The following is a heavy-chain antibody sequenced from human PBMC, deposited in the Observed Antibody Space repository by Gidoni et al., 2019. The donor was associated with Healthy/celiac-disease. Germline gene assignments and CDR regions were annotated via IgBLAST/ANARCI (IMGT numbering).Heavy chain of an antibody. Sequence: QVQLQESGPGLAKPSETLSLTCTVSAGSISSYYWSWIRQPPGKGLEWIGYIYYSGSTNYNPSLKSRVTISVDTSKNQFSLKLSSVTAAYTAVYYCARVVDTAMAGMYYFDYWGQGTLVTVSS. CDR2: IYYSGST. V-gene: IGHV4-59*01. D-gene: IGHD5-18*01. J-gene: IGHJ4*02. CDR3: ARVVDTAMAGMYYFDY. CDR1: AGSISSYY.